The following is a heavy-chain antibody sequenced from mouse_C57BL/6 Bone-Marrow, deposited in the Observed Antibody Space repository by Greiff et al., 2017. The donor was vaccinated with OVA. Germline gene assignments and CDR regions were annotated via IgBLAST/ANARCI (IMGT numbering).Heavy chain of an antibody. V-gene: IGHV1-75*01. Sequence: LQESGPELVKPGASVKISCKASGYTFTDYYINWVKQRPGQGLEWIGWIFPGSGSTYYNEKFKGKATLTVDKSSSTAYMLLSSLTSEDSAVYFCARGACYYYGSWFAYWGQGTLVTVSA. CDR3: ARGACYYYGSWFAY. CDR2: IFPGSGST. CDR1: GYTFTDYY. J-gene: IGHJ3*01. D-gene: IGHD1-1*01.